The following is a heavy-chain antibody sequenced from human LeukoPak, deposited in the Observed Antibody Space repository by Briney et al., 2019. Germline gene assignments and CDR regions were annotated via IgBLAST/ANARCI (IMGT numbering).Heavy chain of an antibody. J-gene: IGHJ4*02. CDR2: ISGSGGST. D-gene: IGHD3-3*01. CDR1: GFTFSSYA. CDR3: AKTPPYDFWSGRQVWYFDY. V-gene: IGHV3-23*01. Sequence: GASLRLSCAAPGFTFSSYAMSWVRQAPGKRQERVSAISGSGGSTYYADSVKGRFTISRDNSKNRLYLQMNSLRAEDTAVYYCAKTPPYDFWSGRQVWYFDYWGQGTLVTVSS.